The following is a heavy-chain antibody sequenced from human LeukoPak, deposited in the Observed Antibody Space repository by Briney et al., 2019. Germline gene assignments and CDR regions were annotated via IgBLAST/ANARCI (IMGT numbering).Heavy chain of an antibody. J-gene: IGHJ3*02. CDR2: INWNGGST. V-gene: IGHV3-20*04. CDR1: GFTFDDYG. CDR3: ARGVTMIRYDAFDI. D-gene: IGHD3-22*01. Sequence: AGGSLRLSCAASGFTFDDYGMSWVRQAPGKGLEWVSGINWNGGSTGYADSVKGRFTISRDNAKNSLYLQMSSLRAEDTALYYCARGVTMIRYDAFDIWGQGTTVTVSS.